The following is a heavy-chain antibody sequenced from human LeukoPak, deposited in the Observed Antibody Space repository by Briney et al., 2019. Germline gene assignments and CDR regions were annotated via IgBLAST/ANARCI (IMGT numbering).Heavy chain of an antibody. CDR1: GGSISSGSYY. V-gene: IGHV4-61*02. CDR3: ARVVGRGISIFGVVTHETFDV. CDR2: IYTSGST. J-gene: IGHJ3*01. Sequence: SETLSLTCTVSGGSISSGSYYWSWIRQPAGKGLEWIGRIYTSGSTNYNPSLKSRVTISLDTSKNQFSLKVTSVSAADTAVYCCARVVGRGISIFGVVTHETFDVWGQGTMVTVSS. D-gene: IGHD3-3*01.